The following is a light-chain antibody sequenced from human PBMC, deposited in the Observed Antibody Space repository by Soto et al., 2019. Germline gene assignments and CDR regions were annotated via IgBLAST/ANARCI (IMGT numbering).Light chain of an antibody. CDR1: QSVSSSY. J-gene: IGKJ1*01. CDR3: QQYGSSPWT. CDR2: GAS. Sequence: EIVLTQSPGTLSWSPGERATLSCRVSQSVSSSYLAWYQQKPGQAPRLLIYGASSRATGIPDRFSGSGSGTDFTLTISRLEPEDFAVYYCQQYGSSPWTFGQGTKVDIK. V-gene: IGKV3-20*01.